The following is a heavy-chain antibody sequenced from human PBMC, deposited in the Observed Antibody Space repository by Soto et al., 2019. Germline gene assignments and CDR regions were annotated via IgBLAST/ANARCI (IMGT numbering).Heavy chain of an antibody. CDR2: IKQDGSEK. J-gene: IGHJ1*01. V-gene: IGHV3-7*01. CDR3: ARQRGSSWYDAEYFQH. Sequence: GGSLRLSCAASGFTFSSYWMSWVRQAPGKGLEWVANIKQDGSEKYYVDSVKGRFTISRDNAKNSLYLQMNSLRAEDTAVYYCARQRGSSWYDAEYFQHWGQGTLVTVSS. D-gene: IGHD6-13*01. CDR1: GFTFSSYW.